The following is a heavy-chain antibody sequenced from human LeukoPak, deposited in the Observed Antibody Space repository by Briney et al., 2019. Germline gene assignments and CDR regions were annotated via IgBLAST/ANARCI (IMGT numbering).Heavy chain of an antibody. CDR2: IHYSGST. Sequence: SETLSLTCAVSGGSISSDSGGPSYWAWIRQPPGKELEWIGSIHYSGSTSYNPSLKSRVTLSVDTSNNQFSLKLTSVTAADTAVYYCARGDYYGSGSYFRYYYYYGMDVWGQGTTVTVSS. J-gene: IGHJ6*02. CDR1: GGSISSDSGGPSY. V-gene: IGHV4-39*01. CDR3: ARGDYYGSGSYFRYYYYYGMDV. D-gene: IGHD3-10*01.